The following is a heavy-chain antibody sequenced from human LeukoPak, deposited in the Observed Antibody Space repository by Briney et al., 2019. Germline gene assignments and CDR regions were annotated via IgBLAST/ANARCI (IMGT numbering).Heavy chain of an antibody. CDR1: GFTFSDYW. CDR3: ARPALTYSGYFDY. Sequence: PGGSLRLSCAASGFTFSDYWMTWVRQAPGKGLEWVASIRQDGSDKYYVDSVKGRFIISGDNAKNSLYLQMSSLRAEDTALYYCARPALTYSGYFDYWGQGTLVTVSS. V-gene: IGHV3-7*01. CDR2: IRQDGSDK. J-gene: IGHJ4*02. D-gene: IGHD5-12*01.